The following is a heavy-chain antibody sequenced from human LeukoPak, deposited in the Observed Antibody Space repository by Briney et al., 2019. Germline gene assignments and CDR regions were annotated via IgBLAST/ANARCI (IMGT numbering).Heavy chain of an antibody. CDR2: ISGNAGST. CDR3: AKDGLQSSEWSPPLNC. CDR1: GFTLSSYA. V-gene: IGHV3-23*01. J-gene: IGHJ4*02. D-gene: IGHD3-3*01. Sequence: GGSLRLSCAASGFTLSSYAMSWVRQAPGKGLEGVSLISGNAGSTHYADSVKGWFTISRDITKNTLYLQMNSLRAEDTATYYCAKDGLQSSEWSPPLNCWGQGILVIVSS.